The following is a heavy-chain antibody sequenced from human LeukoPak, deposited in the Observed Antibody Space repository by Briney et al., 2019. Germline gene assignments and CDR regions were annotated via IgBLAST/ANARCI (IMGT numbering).Heavy chain of an antibody. Sequence: ASVKVSCKASGYTFTGYYMHWVRQAPGQGLEWMGWINPNSGGTNYAQEFQGRVTMTRDTSISTAYMELSRLRSGDTAVYYCARGSLVYQLLHWFDPWGQGTLVTVSS. CDR3: ARGSLVYQLLHWFDP. CDR1: GYTFTGYY. CDR2: INPNSGGT. J-gene: IGHJ5*02. D-gene: IGHD2-2*01. V-gene: IGHV1-2*02.